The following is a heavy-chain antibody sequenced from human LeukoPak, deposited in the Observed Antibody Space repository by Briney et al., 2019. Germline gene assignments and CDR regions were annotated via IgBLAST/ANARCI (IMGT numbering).Heavy chain of an antibody. CDR2: IIPVVDVT. D-gene: IGHD3-10*01. V-gene: IGHV1-69*04. CDR1: GGTFSNFA. Sequence: SVKVSCKASGGTFSNFAFSWVRQAPGQGLQWVGRIIPVVDVTSYAQNFKGRVTITADESTTTAYMELSSLRSEDTAVYYCAREMGDREFYFDYWGQGTLVTVSS. J-gene: IGHJ4*02. CDR3: AREMGDREFYFDY.